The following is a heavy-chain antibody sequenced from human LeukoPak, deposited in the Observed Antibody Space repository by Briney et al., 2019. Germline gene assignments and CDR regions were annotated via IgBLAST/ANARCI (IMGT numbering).Heavy chain of an antibody. Sequence: PGGSLGLSCAASGFTFSSYAMTWVRQAPGKGLEWVSAISGSDYSTYYADSVKGRFTISRDNSKNTLYLQMNSLRAEDTAVYYCAKVTTLTSYYIDYWGQGTLVTVSS. V-gene: IGHV3-23*01. D-gene: IGHD4-17*01. CDR1: GFTFSSYA. J-gene: IGHJ4*02. CDR2: ISGSDYST. CDR3: AKVTTLTSYYIDY.